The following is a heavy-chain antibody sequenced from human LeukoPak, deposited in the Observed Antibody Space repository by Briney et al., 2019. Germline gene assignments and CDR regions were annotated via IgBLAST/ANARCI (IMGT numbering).Heavy chain of an antibody. CDR1: GGSFSGYY. CDR2: INHSGST. D-gene: IGHD6-19*01. V-gene: IGHV4-34*01. CDR3: ARGSGWYQQHRRYYYYYMDV. Sequence: PSETLSLTCAVYGGSFSGYYWSWIRQPPGKGLEWIGEINHSGSTNYNPSLKSRVTISVDTSKNQFSLKLSSVTAADTAVYYCARGSGWYQQHRRYYYYYMDVWGKGTTVTVSS. J-gene: IGHJ6*03.